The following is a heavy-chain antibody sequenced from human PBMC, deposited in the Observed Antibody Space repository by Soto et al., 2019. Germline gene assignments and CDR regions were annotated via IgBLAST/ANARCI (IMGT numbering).Heavy chain of an antibody. V-gene: IGHV3-53*01. CDR3: ARVLSGFSANDEH. Sequence: EVQVVESGGGLVQPGGSLRFSCAASGLSVSDTYMSWVRQATGQGLEWVAVMYSGGNTYYGDSVEGRFTISRDHSRNTLYLQMNHLRADDTAVDYCARVLSGFSANDEHWGQGTLVNVSS. D-gene: IGHD5-12*01. J-gene: IGHJ1*01. CDR2: MYSGGNT. CDR1: GLSVSDTY.